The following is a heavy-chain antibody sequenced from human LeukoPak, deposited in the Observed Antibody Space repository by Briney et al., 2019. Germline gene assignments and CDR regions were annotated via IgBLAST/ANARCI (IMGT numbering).Heavy chain of an antibody. Sequence: PGGSLRLSCAASGFTFSSYSMNWVRQAPGKGLEWVSSISSRSSYIYYADSVKGRFTISRDNAKNSLYLQMNSLRAEDTAVYYCARDWDYDILTGYSPEGYWGQGTLVTVSS. CDR2: ISSRSSYI. CDR1: GFTFSSYS. D-gene: IGHD3-9*01. CDR3: ARDWDYDILTGYSPEGY. V-gene: IGHV3-21*01. J-gene: IGHJ4*02.